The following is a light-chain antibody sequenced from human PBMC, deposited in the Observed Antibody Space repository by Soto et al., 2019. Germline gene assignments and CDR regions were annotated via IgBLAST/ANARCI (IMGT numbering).Light chain of an antibody. CDR2: DAS. CDR1: QDISKY. V-gene: IGKV1-33*01. CDR3: QHYNSYSEA. Sequence: DLQMTQSSSSPSVSVRHRVTITCPASQDISKYLNWYQQKPGKAPKLLIYDASNLETGVPSRFSGSGSGTEFTLTISSLQPDDFATYYCQHYNSYSEAFGQGTKVDI. J-gene: IGKJ1*01.